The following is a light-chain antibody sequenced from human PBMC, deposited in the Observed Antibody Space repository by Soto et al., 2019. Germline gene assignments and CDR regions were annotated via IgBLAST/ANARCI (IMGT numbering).Light chain of an antibody. J-gene: IGKJ4*01. V-gene: IGKV3-20*01. CDR3: HQYAASPLT. CDR2: GAS. CDR1: QSVGRNF. Sequence: EIVLTQSPGTLSLSPGESTTLSCRASQSVGRNFLAWYQQKPGRAPRLLIHGASYRATGVPDRFSGSGSETDFTLTISRLELEDFAVYYWHQYAASPLTFGGGTKVEIK.